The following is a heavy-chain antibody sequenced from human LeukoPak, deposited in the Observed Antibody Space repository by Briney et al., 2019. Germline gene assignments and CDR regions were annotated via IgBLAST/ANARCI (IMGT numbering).Heavy chain of an antibody. V-gene: IGHV1-2*04. D-gene: IGHD5-18*01. CDR3: ARHTAMDDFDY. J-gene: IGHJ4*02. CDR1: GYTFTGYY. Sequence: ASAKVSCKASGYTFTGYYMHWVRQAPGQGLEWMGWINPNSGGTNYAQKFQGWVTMTRDTSISTAYMELSRLRSDDTAVYYCARHTAMDDFDYWGQGTLVTVSS. CDR2: INPNSGGT.